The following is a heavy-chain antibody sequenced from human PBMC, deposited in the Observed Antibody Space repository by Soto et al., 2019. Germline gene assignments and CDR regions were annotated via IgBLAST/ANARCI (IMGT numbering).Heavy chain of an antibody. CDR2: TFTGGST. V-gene: IGHV3-53*02. CDR1: GFTVTSNY. Sequence: EVQLVETGGGLIQPGGSLRLSCLASGFTVTSNYMIWVRQPPGKGLEWVSTTFTGGSTHYSDSVKGRFSVSRDNSKNTEYLQMNNLRVEDTAIYYCAKKPPSSIQGWAFGMDVWGQGTTVSVSS. CDR3: AKKPPSSIQGWAFGMDV. J-gene: IGHJ6*02. D-gene: IGHD1-26*01.